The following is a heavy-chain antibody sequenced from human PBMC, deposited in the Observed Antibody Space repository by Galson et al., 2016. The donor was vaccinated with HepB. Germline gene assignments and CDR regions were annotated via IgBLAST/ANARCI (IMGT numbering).Heavy chain of an antibody. J-gene: IGHJ4*02. V-gene: IGHV3-53*01. CDR1: GFTVNNNY. Sequence: SLRLSCAASGFTVNNNYMTWVRQAPGKGLEWVSVIYGGGSTYYGDSVRGRFTVYRDNSENKLYLQMNSLRVEDTAVYYCASPGGSPSGVLGPTEGLDYWGLGTLVTVSS. D-gene: IGHD1-26*01. CDR3: ASPGGSPSGVLGPTEGLDY. CDR2: IYGGGST.